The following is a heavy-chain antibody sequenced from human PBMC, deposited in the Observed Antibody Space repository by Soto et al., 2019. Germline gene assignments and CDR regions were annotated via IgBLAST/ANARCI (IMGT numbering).Heavy chain of an antibody. CDR1: GFTFGNYA. CDR3: AKSLVTPSDAFDL. V-gene: IGHV3-23*01. J-gene: IGHJ3*01. D-gene: IGHD2-21*02. CDR2: ISDPGTST. Sequence: VRLSCAASGFTFGNYAMNWVRQAPGKGLEWISSISDPGTSTYYANSVKGRFSMSRDNSKNTLFLQMNRLRADDTAVYFCAKSLVTPSDAFDLWGRGTLVTVSS.